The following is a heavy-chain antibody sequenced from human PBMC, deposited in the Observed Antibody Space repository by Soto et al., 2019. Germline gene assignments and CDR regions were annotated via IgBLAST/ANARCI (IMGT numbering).Heavy chain of an antibody. CDR3: AKAESPESDYYGMDV. V-gene: IGHV3-23*01. CDR1: GFTFSSYA. J-gene: IGHJ6*02. CDR2: ISGSGGST. D-gene: IGHD3-3*01. Sequence: PVGSLRLSCAASGFTFSSYAMSWVSQARGKGLEWVSAISGSGGSTYYADSVKGRFTISRDNSKNTLYLQMNSLRAEDTAVYYCAKAESPESDYYGMDVWGQGTTVTVSS.